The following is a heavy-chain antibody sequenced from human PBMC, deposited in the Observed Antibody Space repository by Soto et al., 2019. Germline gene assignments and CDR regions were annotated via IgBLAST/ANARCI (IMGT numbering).Heavy chain of an antibody. CDR1: GFALRGSGEG. CDR2: DYWDDDE. J-gene: IGHJ5*01. V-gene: IGHV2-5*02. D-gene: IGHD3-3*01. Sequence: QITLKESGPAVVKPTQTLTLTCTFSGFALRGSGEGVGWVRKPPGKAPAWLATDYWDDDERYRTSIQSRLTNTKDRLKNQVVLTGANIAPVDTATYYFVHSSEWSRPLDCIDSWGQGMLVTVPS. CDR3: VHSSEWSRPLDCIDS.